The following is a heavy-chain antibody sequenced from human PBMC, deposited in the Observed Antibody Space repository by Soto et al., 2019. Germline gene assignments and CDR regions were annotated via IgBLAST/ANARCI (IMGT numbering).Heavy chain of an antibody. CDR3: ATNSPASWNDAWAIDI. CDR1: GFTFSDYY. CDR2: ISSSGSTI. Sequence: QVQLVESGGGLVKPGGSLRLSCAASGFTFSDYYMSWIRQAPGKGLEWVSYISSSGSTINYADSVKGRSTISRDNAKNPLYLQMNSLRAEDTAVHYFATNSPASWNDAWAIDIWGQGTMVTVSS. D-gene: IGHD1-1*01. J-gene: IGHJ3*02. V-gene: IGHV3-11*01.